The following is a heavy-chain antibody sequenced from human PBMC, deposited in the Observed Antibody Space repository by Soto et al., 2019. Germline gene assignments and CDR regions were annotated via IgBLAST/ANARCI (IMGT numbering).Heavy chain of an antibody. Sequence: SETLSLTCTVSGGSMSSYYWSWIRQPPGKGLEWIGYIYYSGSTNYNPSLKSRVTISVDTSKNQFSLKLSSVTAADTAVYYCARHVKQNCFDPWGQGTLVTVS. V-gene: IGHV4-59*08. CDR3: ARHVKQNCFDP. J-gene: IGHJ5*02. CDR1: GGSMSSYY. CDR2: IYYSGST.